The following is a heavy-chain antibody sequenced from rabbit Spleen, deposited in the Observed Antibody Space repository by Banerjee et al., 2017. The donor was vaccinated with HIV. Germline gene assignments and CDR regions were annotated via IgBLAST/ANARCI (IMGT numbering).Heavy chain of an antibody. J-gene: IGHJ4*01. V-gene: IGHV1S7*01. CDR3: ARDGAGGSYFAL. Sequence: QSVEESAGGLVQPGGSLKLSCKASGFTLSSYYMNWVHQAPGKGLEWIGYIDPVFGITYYANWVNGRFSISRENAQNTVFLQMTSLTAADTATYFCARDGAGGSYFALWGQGTLVTVS. CDR1: GFTLSSYY. CDR2: IDPVFGIT. D-gene: IGHD8-1*01.